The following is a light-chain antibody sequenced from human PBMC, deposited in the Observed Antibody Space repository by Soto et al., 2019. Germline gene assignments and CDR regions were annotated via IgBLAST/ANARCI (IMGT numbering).Light chain of an antibody. CDR1: SSDVGGYNY. J-gene: IGLJ3*02. V-gene: IGLV2-8*01. CDR3: SSYSGSSNWV. CDR2: EVS. Sequence: QSALTQPPSASGSPGQSVAISCPGTSSDVGGYNYVSWYQHHPGKAPKLMIYEVSRRPSGVSDRFSGSKSGNTASLTVSGLQAEDEADYYCSSYSGSSNWVFGGGTKLTVL.